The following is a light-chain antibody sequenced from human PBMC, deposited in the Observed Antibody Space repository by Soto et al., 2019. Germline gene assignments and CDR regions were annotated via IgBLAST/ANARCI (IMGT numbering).Light chain of an antibody. CDR2: AAS. V-gene: IGKV1-6*01. CDR3: LQDYNYPYT. Sequence: AIPMTQSPSSLSASVGDTVTITCRASQGIRNDLGWYQQKPGEAPKLLIYAASSLQGGVPSRFSGSGSGSDFTLTISSLQPEDFATYYCLQDYNYPYTFGQGTKLEIK. CDR1: QGIRND. J-gene: IGKJ2*01.